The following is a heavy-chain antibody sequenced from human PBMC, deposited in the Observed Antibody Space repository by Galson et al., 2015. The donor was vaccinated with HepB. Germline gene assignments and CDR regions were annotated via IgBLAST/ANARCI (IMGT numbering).Heavy chain of an antibody. V-gene: IGHV1-2*06. J-gene: IGHJ3*02. Sequence: SVKVSCKASGYTFTGYYMHWGRQAPGQGLEWMGRINPNSGGTNYAQKFQGRVTMTRDTSISTDYMELSRLRSDDTAVYYCARAERIVGATERAFDIWGQGTMVTVSS. CDR2: INPNSGGT. CDR1: GYTFTGYY. D-gene: IGHD1-26*01. CDR3: ARAERIVGATERAFDI.